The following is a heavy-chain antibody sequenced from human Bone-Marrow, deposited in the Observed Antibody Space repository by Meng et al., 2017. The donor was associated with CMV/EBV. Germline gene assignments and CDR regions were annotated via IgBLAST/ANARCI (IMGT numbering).Heavy chain of an antibody. CDR1: GYSISSGYY. CDR2: IYYSGTT. V-gene: IGHV4-38-2*02. J-gene: IGHJ1*01. D-gene: IGHD3-10*01. Sequence: SETLSLTCTVSGYSISSGYYWGWIRQPPGKGLEWIGSIYYSGTTYSNPSLKRRVTISVDTSKSQFSLKLSSVTAADTGVYYCARGPNYGSGSYYRDWGQGTLVTVSS. CDR3: ARGPNYGSGSYYRD.